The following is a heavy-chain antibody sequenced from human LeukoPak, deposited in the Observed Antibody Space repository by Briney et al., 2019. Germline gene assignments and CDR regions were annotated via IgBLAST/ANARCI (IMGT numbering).Heavy chain of an antibody. J-gene: IGHJ4*02. Sequence: PGGSLRLSCAASGFTFSGYSMNWVRQAPGKGLEWVSSISSSSSYIYYADSVKGRFTISRDNAKNSLYLQMNSLRAEDTAVYYCARDLRAMVRGVIHYWGQGTLVTVSS. CDR1: GFTFSGYS. CDR2: ISSSSSYI. V-gene: IGHV3-21*01. D-gene: IGHD3-10*01. CDR3: ARDLRAMVRGVIHY.